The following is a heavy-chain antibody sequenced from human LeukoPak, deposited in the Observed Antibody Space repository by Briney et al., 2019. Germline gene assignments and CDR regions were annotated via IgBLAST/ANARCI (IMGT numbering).Heavy chain of an antibody. D-gene: IGHD1-26*01. CDR2: MNPNSGNT. Sequence: ASVKVSCKASGYTFTSYDINWVRQATGQGLEWMGWMNPNSGNTGYAQKFQGRVTMTRNTSISTAYMELSSLRSEDTAVYYCARDWRYSGSPTGTFGMDVWGQGNTVTVSS. J-gene: IGHJ6*02. CDR1: GYTFTSYD. V-gene: IGHV1-8*01. CDR3: ARDWRYSGSPTGTFGMDV.